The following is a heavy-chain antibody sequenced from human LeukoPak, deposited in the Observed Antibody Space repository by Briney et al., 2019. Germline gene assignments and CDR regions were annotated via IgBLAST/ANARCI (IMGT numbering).Heavy chain of an antibody. CDR3: AASWISVYYFDY. J-gene: IGHJ4*02. D-gene: IGHD5-12*01. CDR2: IIPILGIA. Sequence: GASVKVSCKASGGTFSSYAISWVRQAPGQGLEWMGRIIPILGIANYAQKFQGRVTITADKSTSTAYMELSSLRFEDTAVYYCAASWISVYYFDYWGQGALVTVSS. V-gene: IGHV1-69*04. CDR1: GGTFSSYA.